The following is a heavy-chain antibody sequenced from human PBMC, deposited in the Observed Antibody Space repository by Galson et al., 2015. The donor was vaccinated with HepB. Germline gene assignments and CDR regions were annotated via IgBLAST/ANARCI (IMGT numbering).Heavy chain of an antibody. CDR2: IYTSGST. J-gene: IGHJ2*01. D-gene: IGHD6-19*01. V-gene: IGHV4-61*02. CDR3: ARDSGYWYFDL. CDR1: GGSLSSGSYY. Sequence: TLSLTCTVSGGSLSSGSYYCRWLRQPAGTGLAWLGRIYTSGSTNYNPSLKSRVTISADTSKNQFSLKLSSVTAADTAVYYCARDSGYWYFDLWGRGTLVTVSS.